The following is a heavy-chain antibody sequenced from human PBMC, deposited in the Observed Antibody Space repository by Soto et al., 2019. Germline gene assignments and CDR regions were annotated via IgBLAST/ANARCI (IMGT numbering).Heavy chain of an antibody. J-gene: IGHJ4*02. CDR1: GYTFTSYD. CDR3: ARGTWGLRYFGWLETTDYDFDY. V-gene: IGHV1-8*01. Sequence: QVQLVQSGAEVKKPGASVKVSCKASGYTFTSYDINWVRQATGQGLEWMGWMNPNSGNTGYAQKFQGRVTMTRNSSISTAYMELSSLRSEDTAVYYCARGTWGLRYFGWLETTDYDFDYWGQGTLVTVSS. D-gene: IGHD3-9*01. CDR2: MNPNSGNT.